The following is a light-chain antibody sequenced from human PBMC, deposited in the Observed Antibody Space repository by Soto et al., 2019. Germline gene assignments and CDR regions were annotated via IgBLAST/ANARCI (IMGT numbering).Light chain of an antibody. CDR1: SSNIGSDS. Sequence: QFVLTQPPSASGTPGQRVTISCSGSSSNIGSDSVSWLQQLPGTAPKLLIYSNHQRPSGVPDRFSGSKSDTSASLSITGLQSEDEADYYCAVWDDSLNGVVIGGGTKLTVL. J-gene: IGLJ2*01. V-gene: IGLV1-44*01. CDR2: SNH. CDR3: AVWDDSLNGVV.